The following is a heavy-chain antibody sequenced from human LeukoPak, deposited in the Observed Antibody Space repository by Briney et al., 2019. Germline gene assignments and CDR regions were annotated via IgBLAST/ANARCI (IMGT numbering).Heavy chain of an antibody. J-gene: IGHJ4*02. V-gene: IGHV3-15*01. Sequence: GGSLRLSCAASGFTFSSYAMSWVRQAPGKGLEWVGRIKSKTDGGTTDYAAPVKGRFTISRDDSKTTLYLQINSLTTEDTAVYFCAHRDTTMVRVDYWGQGTLVTVSS. CDR3: AHRDTTMVRVDY. D-gene: IGHD5-18*01. CDR2: IKSKTDGGTT. CDR1: GFTFSSYA.